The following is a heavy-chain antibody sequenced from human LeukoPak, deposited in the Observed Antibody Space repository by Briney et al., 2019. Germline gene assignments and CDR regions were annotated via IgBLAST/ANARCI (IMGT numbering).Heavy chain of an antibody. CDR2: IYYSGST. CDR1: GGSISSSSYY. D-gene: IGHD3-16*01. Sequence: SETLSLTCTVSGGSISSSSYYWGWIRQPPGKGLEWIGSIYYSGSTYYNPSLKSRVTISVDTSKNQFSLKLSSGAAADTGGYYCGGGIGGGWRDFCYWGPGNLVTGSS. CDR3: GGGIGGGWRDFCY. V-gene: IGHV4-39*01. J-gene: IGHJ4*02.